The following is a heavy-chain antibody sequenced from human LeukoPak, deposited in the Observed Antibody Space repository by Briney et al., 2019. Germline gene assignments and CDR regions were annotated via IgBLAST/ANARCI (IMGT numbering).Heavy chain of an antibody. J-gene: IGHJ6*03. V-gene: IGHV4-34*01. Sequence: PSETLSLTCAVYGGSFSGYYWSWIRQPPGKGLEWVGEINHSGSTNYNPSLKSRVTVSVDTSKNQFSLKLSSVTAADTAVYYCARRVSHSSSSIFYYYYYMDVWGKGTTVTVSS. D-gene: IGHD6-6*01. CDR1: GGSFSGYY. CDR2: INHSGST. CDR3: ARRVSHSSSSIFYYYYYMDV.